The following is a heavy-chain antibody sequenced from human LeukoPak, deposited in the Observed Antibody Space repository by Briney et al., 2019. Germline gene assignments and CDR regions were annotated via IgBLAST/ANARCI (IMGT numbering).Heavy chain of an antibody. V-gene: IGHV3-23*01. D-gene: IGHD6-13*01. CDR1: GFTFSSYA. CDR2: ITGSGGST. J-gene: IGHJ6*02. Sequence: GGSLRLSCAASGFTFSSYAMSWVRQAPGKGLEWVSAITGSGGSTYYADSVKGRFTISRDNSKNSLYLQMNSLRAEDTAVYYCAKAPRAAAGTLNGMDVWGQDTTVSV. CDR3: AKAPRAAAGTLNGMDV.